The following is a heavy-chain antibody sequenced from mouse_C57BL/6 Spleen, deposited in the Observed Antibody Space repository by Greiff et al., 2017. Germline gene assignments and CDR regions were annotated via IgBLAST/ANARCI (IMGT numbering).Heavy chain of an antibody. Sequence: VQLQQPGAELVRPGSSVKLSCKASGYTFTSYWMHWVKQRPIQGLEWIGNIDPSDSETHYNQKFKDKATLTVDKSSSTAYMQLSSLTSEDSAVYFCARDDGPLRGWYFDYWGQGTTLTVS. V-gene: IGHV1-52*01. CDR2: IDPSDSET. D-gene: IGHD2-3*01. CDR1: GYTFTSYW. J-gene: IGHJ2*01. CDR3: ARDDGPLRGWYFDY.